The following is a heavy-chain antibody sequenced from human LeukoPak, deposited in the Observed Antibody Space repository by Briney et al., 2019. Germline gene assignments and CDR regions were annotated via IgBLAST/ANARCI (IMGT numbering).Heavy chain of an antibody. CDR3: AKSITTYRYYFDY. CDR2: ISYDGSNK. J-gene: IGHJ4*02. V-gene: IGHV3-30*18. Sequence: SGRSLRLSCAASGFTFSSYGMHWVRQAPGKGLEWVAVISYDGSNKYYADSVKGRFTTSRDNSKNTLYLQMNSLRAEDTAVYYCAKSITTYRYYFDYWGQGTLVTVSS. D-gene: IGHD1-20*01. CDR1: GFTFSSYG.